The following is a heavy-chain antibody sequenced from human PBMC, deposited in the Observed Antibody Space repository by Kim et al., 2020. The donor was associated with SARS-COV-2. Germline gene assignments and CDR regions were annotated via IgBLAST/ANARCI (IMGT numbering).Heavy chain of an antibody. V-gene: IGHV1-3*01. CDR1: GYTFTSYA. CDR2: INAGNGNT. Sequence: ASVKVSCKASGYTFTSYAMHWVRQAPGQRLEWMGWINAGNGNTKYSQKFQGRVTITRDTSASTAYMELSSLRSEDTAVYYCARGKVATIAGPRYGMDVWGQGTTVTVSS. D-gene: IGHD5-12*01. CDR3: ARGKVATIAGPRYGMDV. J-gene: IGHJ6*02.